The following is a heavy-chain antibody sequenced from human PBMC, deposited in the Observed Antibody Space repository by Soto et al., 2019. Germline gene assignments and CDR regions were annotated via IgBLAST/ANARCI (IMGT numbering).Heavy chain of an antibody. CDR3: ARVGATGEYYFDY. D-gene: IGHD1-26*01. Sequence: GGSLRLSCAASGFTFSSYGMHWVRQAPGKGLEWVAVIWYDGSNKYYADSVKGRFTISRDNSKNTPYLQMNSLRAEDTAVYYCARVGATGEYYFDYWGQGTLVTVSS. CDR1: GFTFSSYG. CDR2: IWYDGSNK. V-gene: IGHV3-33*01. J-gene: IGHJ4*02.